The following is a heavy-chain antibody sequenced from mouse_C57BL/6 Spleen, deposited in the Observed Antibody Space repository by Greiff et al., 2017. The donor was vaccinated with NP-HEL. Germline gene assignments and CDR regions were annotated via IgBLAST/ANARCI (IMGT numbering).Heavy chain of an antibody. D-gene: IGHD1-1*01. Sequence: QVQLKESGAELVRPGTSVKVSCKASGYAFTNYLIEWVKQRPGQGLEWIGVINPGSGGTNYNEKFKGKATLTADKSSSTAYMQLSSLTSEDSAVYFCARGDYYGSTYFDVWGTGTTVTVSS. CDR1: GYAFTNYL. CDR2: INPGSGGT. CDR3: ARGDYYGSTYFDV. J-gene: IGHJ1*03. V-gene: IGHV1-54*01.